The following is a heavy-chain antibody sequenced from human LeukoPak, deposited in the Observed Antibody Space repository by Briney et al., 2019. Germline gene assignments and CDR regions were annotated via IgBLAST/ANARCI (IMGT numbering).Heavy chain of an antibody. CDR3: ARHPGKVTNDWYFDL. J-gene: IGHJ2*01. V-gene: IGHV1-2*02. CDR1: GYTFTGYY. CDR2: INPNSGGT. D-gene: IGHD4-23*01. Sequence: VASVTVSCKASGYTFTGYYMHWVRPAPGQGLEWMGWINPNSGGTNYAQKFQGRVTMTRDTSITTAYMELSRLSSDDTAVYYCARHPGKVTNDWYFDLWGRGTLVTVSS.